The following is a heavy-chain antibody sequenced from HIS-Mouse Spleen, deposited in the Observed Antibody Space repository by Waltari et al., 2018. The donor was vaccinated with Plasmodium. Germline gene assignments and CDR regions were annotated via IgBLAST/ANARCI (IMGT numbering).Heavy chain of an antibody. D-gene: IGHD1-26*01. CDR3: ARDYSGSYYFDY. Sequence: QLQLQESGPGLVKPSETLSLTCTVSGGSISSSSYYWGWIRQPPGKGLEWFGSIYYSGSTYSNPALKSRVTISVDTSKNQFSLKLSSVTAADTAVYYCARDYSGSYYFDYWGQGTLVTVSS. V-gene: IGHV4-39*07. J-gene: IGHJ4*02. CDR2: IYYSGST. CDR1: GGSISSSSYY.